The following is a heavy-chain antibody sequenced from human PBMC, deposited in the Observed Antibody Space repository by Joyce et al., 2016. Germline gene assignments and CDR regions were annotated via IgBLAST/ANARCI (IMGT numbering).Heavy chain of an antibody. CDR1: GGSISRGSPY. D-gene: IGHD2-15*01. CDR2: IYPSGST. CDR3: ARCPGSPYFDY. Sequence: QVQLQESGPGLVKPSQTLSLTCTFSGGSISRGSPYWSWIRQPAGKELEWIGRIYPSGSTIYNPSLKSRVTISLDTSKNQFSLKRSSVTAADTAVYYCARCPGSPYFDYWGQGTLVTVSS. J-gene: IGHJ4*02. V-gene: IGHV4-61*02.